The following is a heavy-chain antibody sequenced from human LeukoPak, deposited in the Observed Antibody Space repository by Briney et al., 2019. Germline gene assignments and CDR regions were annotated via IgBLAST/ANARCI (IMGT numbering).Heavy chain of an antibody. CDR1: GGTFSSYA. D-gene: IGHD3-22*01. CDR3: GKPPHYDKPPPTGVPAP. J-gene: IGHJ5*02. V-gene: IGHV1-69*05. Sequence: SVKVSCKASGGTFSSYAISWVRQAPGQGLEWMGGIIPIFGTANYAQKFQGRVTITTDESTSTAYMELSSLRSEDTAGYYCGKPPHYDKPPPTGVPAPGGREPLVTVP. CDR2: IIPIFGTA.